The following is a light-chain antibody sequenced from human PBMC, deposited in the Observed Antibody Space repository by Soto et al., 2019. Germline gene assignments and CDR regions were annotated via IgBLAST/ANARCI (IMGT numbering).Light chain of an antibody. V-gene: IGLV2-23*01. CDR1: SSDVGSYNR. Sequence: QSVLTQPASVSGSPGQSITIACTVTSSDVGSYNRVSWYQQAPGTAPKLIIHDGNKRPSGVSNRFSGSKSGNTASLTISGLKVEDEADYYCCSSGGSPTYVFGTGTKVTVL. CDR2: DGN. J-gene: IGLJ1*01. CDR3: CSSGGSPTYV.